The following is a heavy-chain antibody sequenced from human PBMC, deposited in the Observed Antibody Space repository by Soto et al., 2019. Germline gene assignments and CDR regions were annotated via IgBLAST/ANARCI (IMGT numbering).Heavy chain of an antibody. CDR2: VYYTGST. CDR3: ARSVAVPGAHIDY. Sequence: QVQLQESGPGLVKPSETLSLTCSVSGGSISSSYCSWIRHSPGKGLEWLGYVYYTGSTNYSPSLRSRVSISVDTSNNEFSLRLSSVTAADTAVYFCARSVAVPGAHIDYWGQGTQVTVSS. D-gene: IGHD3-3*01. CDR1: GGSISSSY. J-gene: IGHJ4*02. V-gene: IGHV4-59*01.